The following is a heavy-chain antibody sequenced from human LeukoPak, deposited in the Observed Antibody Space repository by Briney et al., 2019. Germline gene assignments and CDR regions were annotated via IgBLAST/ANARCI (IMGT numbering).Heavy chain of an antibody. CDR3: ARLAARRYDFDY. CDR1: GGSLSSGGYY. D-gene: IGHD6-6*01. J-gene: IGHJ4*02. V-gene: IGHV4-31*03. CDR2: IYYSGST. Sequence: PSQTLSLTRTVSGGSLSSGGYYWSWIRQHPGKGLEWIGYIYYSGSTYYNPSLKSRVTISVDTSKNQFSLKLSSVTAADTAVYYCARLAARRYDFDYWGQGTLVTVSS.